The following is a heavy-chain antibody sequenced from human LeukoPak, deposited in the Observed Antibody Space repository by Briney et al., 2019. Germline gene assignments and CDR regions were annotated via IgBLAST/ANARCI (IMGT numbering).Heavy chain of an antibody. J-gene: IGHJ4*02. CDR3: AKAYSSGWYYFDY. CDR2: ISGSGGST. Sequence: GGSLRLSCAASGFTFSSYAMSWVRQAPGKGLGWVSAISGSGGSTYYADSVKGRFTISRDNSKNTLYLQMNSLRAKDTAVYYCAKAYSSGWYYFDYWGQGTLVTVSS. V-gene: IGHV3-23*01. D-gene: IGHD6-19*01. CDR1: GFTFSSYA.